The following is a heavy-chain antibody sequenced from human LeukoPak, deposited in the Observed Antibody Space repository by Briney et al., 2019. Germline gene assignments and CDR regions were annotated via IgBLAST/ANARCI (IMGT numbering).Heavy chain of an antibody. Sequence: ASVKVSCKASGYTFTSYYIHWVRQAPGRGLEWMGLINPSGGSTTYTQKFQGRVTMTRDTSTSTVYMELSSLRSEDTAVYYCARGPGMQQLVLDYWGQGTLVTVSS. CDR3: ARGPGMQQLVLDY. J-gene: IGHJ4*02. D-gene: IGHD6-13*01. CDR2: INPSGGST. CDR1: GYTFTSYY. V-gene: IGHV1-46*01.